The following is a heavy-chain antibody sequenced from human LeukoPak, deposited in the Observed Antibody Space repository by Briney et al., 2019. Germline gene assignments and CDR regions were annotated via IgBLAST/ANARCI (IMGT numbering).Heavy chain of an antibody. V-gene: IGHV4-61*01. CDR2: IYYSGST. Sequence: SETLSLTCTVSGVSVSSGSYYWSWIRQPPGKGLEWIGYIYYSGSTNYNPSLKSRVTISVDTSKNQFSLKLSSVTAADTAVYYCATYYDFWSGYLTPHYFDYWGQGTLVTVSS. D-gene: IGHD3-3*01. CDR1: GVSVSSGSYY. CDR3: ATYYDFWSGYLTPHYFDY. J-gene: IGHJ4*02.